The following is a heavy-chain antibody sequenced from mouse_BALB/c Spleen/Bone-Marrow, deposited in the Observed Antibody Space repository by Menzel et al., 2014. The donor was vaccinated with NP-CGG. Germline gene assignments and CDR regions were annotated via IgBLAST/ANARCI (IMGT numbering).Heavy chain of an antibody. Sequence: QVQLQQSGAELVRPGSSVKISCKASGYAFSRPWMNWVKRRPGQGLEWIGQIYPGDDDTNYSGKFKGRATLTADKSSGTAYMQLSSLTSEDSAVYFCAGSTPLAYWGQGTLVTVSA. V-gene: IGHV1-80*01. J-gene: IGHJ3*01. CDR1: GYAFSRPW. CDR2: IYPGDDDT. D-gene: IGHD1-1*01. CDR3: AGSTPLAY.